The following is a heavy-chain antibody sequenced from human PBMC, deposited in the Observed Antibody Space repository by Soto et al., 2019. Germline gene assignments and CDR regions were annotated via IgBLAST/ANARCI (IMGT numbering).Heavy chain of an antibody. D-gene: IGHD6-6*01. Sequence: QVQLQQWGAGLLKPSETLSLTCAVYGGSFSGYYWSWIRQPPGKGLEWIGEINHSGSTNYNPSLKSRVTISVDTSKNQFSLKLSSVTAADTAVYYCARGIRKQLVYFGYWGQGTLVTVSS. CDR2: INHSGST. CDR1: GGSFSGYY. CDR3: ARGIRKQLVYFGY. V-gene: IGHV4-34*01. J-gene: IGHJ4*02.